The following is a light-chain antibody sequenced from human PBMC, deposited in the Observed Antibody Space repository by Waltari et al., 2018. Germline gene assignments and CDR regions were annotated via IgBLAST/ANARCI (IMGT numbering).Light chain of an antibody. J-gene: IGKJ4*01. CDR2: DSS. CDR1: QSIDNF. CDR3: QQRSGWPPT. Sequence: CRASQSIDNFLAWYQQKPGQAPRLLIYDSSNRATDIPARFSGSGSGTDFTLTISSLEPEDVAVYYCQQRSGWPPTFGGGTKVDI. V-gene: IGKV3-11*01.